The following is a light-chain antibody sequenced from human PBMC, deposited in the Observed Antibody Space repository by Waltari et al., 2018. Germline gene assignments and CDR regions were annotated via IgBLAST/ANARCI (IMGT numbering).Light chain of an antibody. J-gene: IGKJ4*01. CDR3: QHSYNVPLT. Sequence: DIRMTQSPSSLSASIGDRVTISCRASQNIATYLNWYQQKSGKAPKLLIYGASTLQSGVPSRFSGSGSGTDFTLTISRLRPEDVAIYLCQHSYNVPLTFGGGTQVEI. CDR1: QNIATY. V-gene: IGKV1-39*01. CDR2: GAS.